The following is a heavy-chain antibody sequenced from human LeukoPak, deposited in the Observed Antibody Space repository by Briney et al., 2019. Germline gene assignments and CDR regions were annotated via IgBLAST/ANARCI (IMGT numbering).Heavy chain of an antibody. CDR2: IKPNSGGT. V-gene: IGHV1-2*02. J-gene: IGHJ4*02. CDR3: ARVRSGYSGYEALGY. D-gene: IGHD5-12*01. CDR1: GYTLTGYH. Sequence: EASVKVSCKTSGYTLTGYHMHWVRPGPGQGLEWMGWIKPNSGGTTYTQKLQGRDTMTRDTLLSTAYMDLRSLRSDDTAVYYCARVRSGYSGYEALGYWGEGTLVTVPS.